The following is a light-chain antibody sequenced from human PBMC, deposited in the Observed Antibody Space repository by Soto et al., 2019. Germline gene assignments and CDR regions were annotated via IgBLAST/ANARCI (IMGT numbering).Light chain of an antibody. Sequence: QSVPTQPPSASGTAGQRVTISCSGGRSNIGNNYVFWYQLLPGVTPRLLIYKDNKRPSGVPDRFSGSKSGTSASLAVSGLRSEDEADYYCATWDDSLVWVFGGGTQLTVL. J-gene: IGLJ3*02. CDR1: RSNIGNNY. V-gene: IGLV1-47*01. CDR2: KDN. CDR3: ATWDDSLVWV.